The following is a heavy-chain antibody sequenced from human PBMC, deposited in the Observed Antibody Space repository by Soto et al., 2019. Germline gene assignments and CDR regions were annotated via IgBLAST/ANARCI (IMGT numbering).Heavy chain of an antibody. CDR2: INHSGRT. V-gene: IGHV4-34*01. Sequence: QVQLQQWGAGLLKPSETLSLTCAVYGGSFSGYYWSWIRQPPGKGLEWIGEINHSGRTNYNPSVNSRATISVHTSKNHLSLNLSSVTAADTAVYYCARGGDDSSGFDYFDYWGQGTLVTVSS. D-gene: IGHD3-22*01. CDR1: GGSFSGYY. J-gene: IGHJ4*02. CDR3: ARGGDDSSGFDYFDY.